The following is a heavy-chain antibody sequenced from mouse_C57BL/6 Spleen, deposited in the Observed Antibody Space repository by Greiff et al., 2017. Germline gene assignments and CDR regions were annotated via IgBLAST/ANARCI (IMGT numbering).Heavy chain of an antibody. CDR3: AIYYDGYAMYY. D-gene: IGHD1-1*01. CDR1: GYTFTRYW. Sequence: QVQLKQPGAELVKPGASVKVSCKASGYTFTRYWMHWVKQRPGQGLEWIGRIHPSVSAHNDNQKFKGKSTLTVSKSSSTAYMQLSILTSEDSAVCYCAIYYDGYAMYYWGQGTSVTVSS. J-gene: IGHJ4*01. CDR2: IHPSVSAH. V-gene: IGHV1-74*01.